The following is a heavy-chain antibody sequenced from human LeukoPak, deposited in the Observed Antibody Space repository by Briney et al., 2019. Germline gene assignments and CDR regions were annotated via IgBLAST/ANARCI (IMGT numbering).Heavy chain of an antibody. CDR1: GGSISSYY. D-gene: IGHD6-19*01. V-gene: IGHV4-59*08. Sequence: PSETLSHTCTVSGGSISSYYWSWIRQPPGKGLEWIGYIYYSGSTNYSPSLKSRVTISVDTSKNRFSLRLSSLTAADTAVYFCAGGGWSFDAFDFWGQGTMVTVSS. J-gene: IGHJ3*01. CDR3: AGGGWSFDAFDF. CDR2: IYYSGST.